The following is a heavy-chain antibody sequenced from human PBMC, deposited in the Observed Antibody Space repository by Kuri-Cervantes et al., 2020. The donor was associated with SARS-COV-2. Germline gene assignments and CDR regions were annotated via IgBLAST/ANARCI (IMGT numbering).Heavy chain of an antibody. J-gene: IGHJ3*02. D-gene: IGHD1-26*01. CDR1: GGTFSSYA. CDR2: INPSGGST. V-gene: IGHV1-46*01. Sequence: ASVKVSCKASGGTFSSYAISWVRQAPGQGLEWMGIINPSGGSTSYAQKFQGRVTMTGDTSTSTVYMELSSLRSEDTAVYYCAREVDDAFDIWGQGTMVTVSS. CDR3: AREVDDAFDI.